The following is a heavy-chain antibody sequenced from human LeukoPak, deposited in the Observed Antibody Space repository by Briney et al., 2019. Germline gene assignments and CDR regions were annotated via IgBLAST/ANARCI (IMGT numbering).Heavy chain of an antibody. J-gene: IGHJ4*02. CDR3: ARNVIYYFDY. CDR2: ISSSSSTI. Sequence: PGGSLRLSCAASGFTFSSYSMNWVRQAPGKGLEWVSYISSSSSTIYYADSVKGRFTISRDNAKNPLYLQMNSLRAEDTAVYYCARNVIYYFDYWGQGTLVTVSS. D-gene: IGHD2/OR15-2a*01. V-gene: IGHV3-48*01. CDR1: GFTFSSYS.